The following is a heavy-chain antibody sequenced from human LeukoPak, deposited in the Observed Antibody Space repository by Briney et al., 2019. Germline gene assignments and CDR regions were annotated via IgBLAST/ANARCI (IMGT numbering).Heavy chain of an antibody. Sequence: SVKVSCKASGVTFSSYTVSWVRQAPGQGLEWMGRIIPILGIANYAQKFQGRVTITADKSTSTAYMELSSLRSEDTAVYYCARPRYCSSTSCYWAFDYWGQGTLVTVSS. CDR2: IIPILGIA. CDR1: GVTFSSYT. J-gene: IGHJ4*02. CDR3: ARPRYCSSTSCYWAFDY. V-gene: IGHV1-69*02. D-gene: IGHD2-2*01.